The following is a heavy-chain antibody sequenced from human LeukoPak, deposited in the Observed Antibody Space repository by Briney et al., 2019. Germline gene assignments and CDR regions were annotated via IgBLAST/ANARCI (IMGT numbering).Heavy chain of an antibody. CDR2: ISSSSSYI. D-gene: IGHD3-22*01. V-gene: IGHV3-21*01. Sequence: PGGSLRLSCAASGFTFSSYSMNWVRQAPGKGLEWVSSISSSSSYIYYADSVKGRFTISRDNSKNTLYLQMNSLRAEDTAVYYCAKGGEYYDSSDISRGPDYWGQGTLVTVSS. CDR3: AKGGEYYDSSDISRGPDY. CDR1: GFTFSSYS. J-gene: IGHJ4*02.